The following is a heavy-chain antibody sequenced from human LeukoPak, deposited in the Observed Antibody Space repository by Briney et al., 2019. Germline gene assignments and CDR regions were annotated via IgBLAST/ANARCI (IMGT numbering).Heavy chain of an antibody. J-gene: IGHJ4*02. CDR3: ARVGYSYGWNYFDY. CDR2: IYSGGST. D-gene: IGHD5-18*01. V-gene: IGHV3-66*01. CDR1: GFTFSDYY. Sequence: GGSLRLSCEASGFTFSDYYMSWIRQAPGKGLEWVSVIYSGGSTYYADSVKGRFTISRDNSKNTLYLQMNSLRAEDTAVYYCARVGYSYGWNYFDYWGQGTLVTVSS.